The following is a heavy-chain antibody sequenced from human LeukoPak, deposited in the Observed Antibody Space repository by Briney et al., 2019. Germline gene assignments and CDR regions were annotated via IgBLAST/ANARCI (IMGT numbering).Heavy chain of an antibody. V-gene: IGHV3-43*02. CDR3: AKDMNYYDSSGYYYGYFQH. J-gene: IGHJ1*01. CDR2: ISGDGGST. Sequence: GGSLRLSCAASGFTFDDYAMHWVRQAPGKGPEWVSLISGDGGSTYYADSVKGRFTISRDNSKNSLYLQMNSLRTEDTALYYCAKDMNYYDSSGYYYGYFQHWGQGTLVTVSS. CDR1: GFTFDDYA. D-gene: IGHD3-22*01.